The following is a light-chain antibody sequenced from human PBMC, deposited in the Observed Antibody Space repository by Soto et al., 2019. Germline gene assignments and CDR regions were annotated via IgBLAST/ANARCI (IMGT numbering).Light chain of an antibody. Sequence: DIQMTQSPSSLSASVGDRVTITCRASQSISSYLHWYQQKPGKAPKLLIYAASNLQSGVPSRFSASGSGTDFTLTLNSLQPEDFATYYCQQYYSYLYTFGQGTRLEIK. V-gene: IGKV1-39*01. J-gene: IGKJ5*01. CDR3: QQYYSYLYT. CDR1: QSISSY. CDR2: AAS.